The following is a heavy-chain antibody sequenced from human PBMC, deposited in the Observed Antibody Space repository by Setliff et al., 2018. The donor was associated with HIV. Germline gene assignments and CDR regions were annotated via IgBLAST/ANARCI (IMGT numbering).Heavy chain of an antibody. CDR3: ARGRFHRLHRPYSGSGSLGIQYLDY. V-gene: IGHV4-34*01. Sequence: SETLSLTCAVYGGSFSDYYWSWIRQPPGKGLEWIGEINHSGSTNCNPSLKSRFTISVDTSKNQFSLRLNSVTATDTALYYCARGRFHRLHRPYSGSGSLGIQYLDYWGQGTLVTVSS. D-gene: IGHD3-10*01. CDR2: INHSGST. J-gene: IGHJ4*02. CDR1: GGSFSDYY.